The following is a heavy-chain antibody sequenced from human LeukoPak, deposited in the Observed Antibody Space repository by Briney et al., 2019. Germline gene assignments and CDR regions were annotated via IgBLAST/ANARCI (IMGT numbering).Heavy chain of an antibody. CDR1: GGSISSYY. CDR2: VNYSGST. Sequence: SETLSLTCTVSGGSISSYYWSWIRQPPGKRLEWIGYVNYSGSTKYNPTLKSRVTISVDTSKNQFSLKLNSVTAADTAVYYCARGLDNGDPLDYWGQGTLVTVAP. V-gene: IGHV4-59*01. D-gene: IGHD4-17*01. J-gene: IGHJ4*02. CDR3: ARGLDNGDPLDY.